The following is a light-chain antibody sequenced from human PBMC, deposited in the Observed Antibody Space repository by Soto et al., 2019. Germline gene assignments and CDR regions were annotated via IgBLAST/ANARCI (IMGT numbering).Light chain of an antibody. CDR1: QSLSRNY. J-gene: IGKJ5*01. Sequence: EIVLTQSPGTLSLSPGERATLSCRAIQSLSRNYIAWYQHRPGQAPRLLIYGASSRATGIPDRFSGIGSGAVFTLTIAGLEPEDFAVYYCQQYDTSPPITFGQGTRLQIK. CDR2: GAS. CDR3: QQYDTSPPIT. V-gene: IGKV3-20*01.